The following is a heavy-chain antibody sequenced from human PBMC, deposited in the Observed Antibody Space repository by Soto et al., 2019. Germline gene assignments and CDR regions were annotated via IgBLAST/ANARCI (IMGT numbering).Heavy chain of an antibody. V-gene: IGHV5-51*01. J-gene: IGHJ4*02. CDR3: ARLVGAYDSYFDH. Sequence: ESLKISCKASGYDFARTWIGWVRQLPGKGLDWLGIIYPGDSETRYSPSFRGQVTFSVDMSISTAYLQWSSLKTSDIAIYYCARLVGAYDSYFDHWGQGTRVTVFS. CDR1: GYDFARTW. D-gene: IGHD5-12*01. CDR2: IYPGDSET.